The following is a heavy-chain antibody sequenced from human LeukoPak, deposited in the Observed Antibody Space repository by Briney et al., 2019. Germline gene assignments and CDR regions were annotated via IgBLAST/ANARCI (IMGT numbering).Heavy chain of an antibody. CDR3: AIARLGGDFWSGYYKGMDV. J-gene: IGHJ6*02. CDR2: INPNSGGT. D-gene: IGHD3-3*01. Sequence: RASVKVSCKASGYTFTGYYMRWVRQAPGQGLEWMGRINPNSGGTNYAQKFQGRVTMTRDTSISTAYMELSRLRSDDTAVYYCAIARLGGDFWSGYYKGMDVWGQGTTVTVSS. CDR1: GYTFTGYY. V-gene: IGHV1-2*06.